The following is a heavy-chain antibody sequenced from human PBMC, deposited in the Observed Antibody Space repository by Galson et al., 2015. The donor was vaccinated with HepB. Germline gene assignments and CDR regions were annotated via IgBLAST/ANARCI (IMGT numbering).Heavy chain of an antibody. CDR1: GFTFGTYG. J-gene: IGHJ4*02. V-gene: IGHV3-30*18. CDR3: AKGFLGGKYDGECFDY. CDR2: ISYDGSNK. Sequence: SLRLSCAASGFTFGTYGMHWVRQAPGKGLEWVAVISYDGSNKYYADSVKGRFTISRDNSKNTLYLQMNSLRAEDTAVYCCAKGFLGGKYDGECFDYWGQGALVTVSS. D-gene: IGHD1-26*01.